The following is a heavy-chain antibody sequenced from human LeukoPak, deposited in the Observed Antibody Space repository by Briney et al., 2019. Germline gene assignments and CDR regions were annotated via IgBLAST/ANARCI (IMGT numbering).Heavy chain of an antibody. D-gene: IGHD3-10*01. CDR2: IYPGDSDT. J-gene: IGHJ4*02. CDR3: ARFGYYYGSGSRVDY. Sequence: GESLKICCQDSGYSFAIYWIEWVRQMPGKGLEWMGIIYPGDSDTRYSPSFQGQVTISADKSISTAYLQWSSLKASDTAMYYCARFGYYYGSGSRVDYWGQGTLVTVSS. CDR1: GYSFAIYW. V-gene: IGHV5-51*01.